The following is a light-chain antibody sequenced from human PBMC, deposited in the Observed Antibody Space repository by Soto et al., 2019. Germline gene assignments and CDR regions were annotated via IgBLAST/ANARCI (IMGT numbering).Light chain of an antibody. CDR2: EAS. Sequence: QSALTQPASVSGSPGQPITISCTGTSSDVGANNYVSWYQHHPGKAPKLLIYEASNRPSGVSSRFSGSKSGNTASLTISGLQAEDEADYYCSSYINSITFVVFGGGTKLTVL. J-gene: IGLJ2*01. CDR1: SSDVGANNY. CDR3: SSYINSITFVV. V-gene: IGLV2-14*01.